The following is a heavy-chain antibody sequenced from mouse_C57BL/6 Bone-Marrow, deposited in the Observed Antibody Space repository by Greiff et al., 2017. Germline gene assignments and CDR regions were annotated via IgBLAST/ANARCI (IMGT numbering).Heavy chain of an antibody. CDR1: GFTFSSYA. Sequence: EVKVVESGGGLVKPGGSLKLSCAASGFTFSSYAMSWVRQTPEKRLEWVATISDGGSYTYYPDNVKGRFTISRDNAKNNLYLQMSHLKSEDTAMYYCARDREGLRRGFPFAYWGQGTLVTVSA. CDR3: ARDREGLRRGFPFAY. V-gene: IGHV5-4*01. CDR2: ISDGGSYT. J-gene: IGHJ3*01. D-gene: IGHD2-4*01.